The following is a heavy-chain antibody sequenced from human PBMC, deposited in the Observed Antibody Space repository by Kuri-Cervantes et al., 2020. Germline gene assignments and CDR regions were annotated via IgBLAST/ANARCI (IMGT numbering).Heavy chain of an antibody. V-gene: IGHV4-39*01. J-gene: IGHJ3*02. D-gene: IGHD4-23*01. CDR3: ARGKRRNDAFDI. Sequence: GSLRLSCTVSGGSISSSSYYWGWIRQPPGKGLEWIGSIYYSGSTYYNPSLKSRVTISIDTSKNQFSLKLSSVTAADTAVYYCARGKRRNDAFDIWGQGTMVTVSS. CDR1: GGSISSSSYY. CDR2: IYYSGST.